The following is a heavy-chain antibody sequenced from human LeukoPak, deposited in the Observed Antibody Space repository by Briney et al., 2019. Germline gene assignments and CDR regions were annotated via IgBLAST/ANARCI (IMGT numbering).Heavy chain of an antibody. CDR2: VNPSSGGT. CDR3: ARGGYCDY. J-gene: IGHJ4*02. CDR1: GYTLTELS. V-gene: IGHV1-2*02. Sequence: ASVKVSCKVSGYTLTELSMHWVRQAPGQGLEWMGWVNPSSGGTNYAQNFQGRVTMTRDTSITTAYMELTSLIPDDTAVYFCARGGYCDYWGQGTLVTVSS.